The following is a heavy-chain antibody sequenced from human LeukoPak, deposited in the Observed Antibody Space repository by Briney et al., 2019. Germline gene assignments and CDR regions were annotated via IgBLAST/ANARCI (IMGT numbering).Heavy chain of an antibody. CDR1: GFTLSSYG. CDR2: ISFDGSNR. V-gene: IGHV3-30*03. D-gene: IGHD2-2*01. J-gene: IGHJ4*02. Sequence: GKSLRLSCAASGFTLSSYGMHWARQAPGKGLEWVTVISFDGSNRYYRDSVKGRFTVSRDNAKNSLFLQMNSLRAEDTAVYYCARSRAAIGADWGQGTLVIVSS. CDR3: ARSRAAIGAD.